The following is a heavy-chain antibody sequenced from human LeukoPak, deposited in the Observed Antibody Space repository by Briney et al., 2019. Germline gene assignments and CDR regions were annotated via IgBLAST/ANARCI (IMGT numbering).Heavy chain of an antibody. D-gene: IGHD3-9*01. Sequence: SETMSLTCAVYGGSFSGYYWSWIRQPPGKGLEWIGEINHSGSTNYNPSLKSRVTISVDTSKNQFSLKLSSVTAADTAVYYCLLNYDILTGYYTDYWGQGTLVTVSS. CDR1: GGSFSGYY. CDR3: LLNYDILTGYYTDY. CDR2: INHSGST. V-gene: IGHV4-34*01. J-gene: IGHJ4*02.